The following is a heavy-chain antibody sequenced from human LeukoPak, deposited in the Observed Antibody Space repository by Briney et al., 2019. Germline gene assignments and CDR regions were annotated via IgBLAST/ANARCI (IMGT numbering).Heavy chain of an antibody. J-gene: IGHJ6*03. CDR1: GGSITSHY. CDR3: ARDYNDLWSGSLYYYMDV. Sequence: PSETLSLTCTVSGGSITSHYWSWIRQPPGKGLEWIGYIYSGGSTNYNPSLKSRVTISADTSKNQFSLKVTSVTTADTAVYYCARDYNDLWSGSLYYYMDVWGKGTTVTVSS. V-gene: IGHV4-59*11. CDR2: IYSGGST. D-gene: IGHD3-3*01.